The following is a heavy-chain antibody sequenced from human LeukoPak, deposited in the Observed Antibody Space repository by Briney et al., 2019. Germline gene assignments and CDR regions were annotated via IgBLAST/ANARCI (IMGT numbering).Heavy chain of an antibody. J-gene: IGHJ4*02. Sequence: ASVRVSCKASGYSLSTIVINWVRQAPGKGLEWMGWTSGHNSDTNYAQNVQGRVTMTTDTSTSTAYMELRSLKSDDTAIYYCARGCSSISYYVGFDNWGQGTLVTVSS. CDR3: ARGCSSISYYVGFDN. CDR1: GYSLSTIV. D-gene: IGHD2-2*01. V-gene: IGHV1-18*01. CDR2: TSGHNSDT.